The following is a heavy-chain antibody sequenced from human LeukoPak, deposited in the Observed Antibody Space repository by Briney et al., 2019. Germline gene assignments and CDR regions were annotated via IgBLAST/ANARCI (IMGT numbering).Heavy chain of an antibody. V-gene: IGHV4-30-2*01. Sequence: SQTLSLTCAVSGGSISSGGYSWSWIRQPPGKGLEWIGYIYHSGSTYYNPSLKSRVTISVDRSKNQFSLKLSSVTAADTAVYYCAREATVVTPGVDYWGQGTLVTVSS. D-gene: IGHD4-23*01. J-gene: IGHJ4*02. CDR2: IYHSGST. CDR1: GGSISSGGYS. CDR3: AREATVVTPGVDY.